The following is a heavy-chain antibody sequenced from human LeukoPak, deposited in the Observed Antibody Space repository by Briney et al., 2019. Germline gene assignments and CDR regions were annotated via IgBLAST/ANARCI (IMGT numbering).Heavy chain of an antibody. J-gene: IGHJ5*02. CDR2: INHSGST. Sequence: SETLSLTCTVSGYSISGYYWSWIRQPPGKGLEWIGEINHSGSTNYNPSLKSRVTISVDTSKNQFSLKLSSVTAADTAVYYCARSGYGDYNWFDPWGQGTLVTVSS. D-gene: IGHD4-17*01. V-gene: IGHV4-34*01. CDR3: ARSGYGDYNWFDP. CDR1: GYSISGYY.